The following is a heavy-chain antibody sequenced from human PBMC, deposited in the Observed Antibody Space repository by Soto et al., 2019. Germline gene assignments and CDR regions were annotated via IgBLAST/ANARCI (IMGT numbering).Heavy chain of an antibody. CDR3: ASGVQPGGSDY. J-gene: IGHJ4*02. D-gene: IGHD2-15*01. CDR1: GFTFSSYS. CDR2: ISSSSSTI. V-gene: IGHV3-48*01. Sequence: EVQLVESGGGLVQPGGSLRLSCAASGFTFSSYSMNWVRQAPGKGLEWVSYISSSSSTIYSADSVKGRFTISRDNAKNSLYLQMNSLRAEDTAVYYCASGVQPGGSDYWGQGTLVTVSS.